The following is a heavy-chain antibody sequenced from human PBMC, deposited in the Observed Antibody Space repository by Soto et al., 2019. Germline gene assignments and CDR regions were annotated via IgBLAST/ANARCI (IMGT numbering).Heavy chain of an antibody. Sequence: PSETLSLTCTVSGDSIGTTHSYWTWIRQSPGKGLEWIGYLSYSGSTNYSPSLKSRVTISVDTSKSHFSLNLNSVTAADTAVYYCAIAHANSDYYFSYYFDYWGQGSLVTVSS. D-gene: IGHD5-12*01. V-gene: IGHV4-61*05. CDR1: GDSIGTTHSY. CDR2: LSYSGST. CDR3: AIAHANSDYYFSYYFDY. J-gene: IGHJ4*02.